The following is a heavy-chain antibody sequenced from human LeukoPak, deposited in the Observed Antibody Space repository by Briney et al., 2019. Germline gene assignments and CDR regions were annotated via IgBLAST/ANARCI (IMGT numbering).Heavy chain of an antibody. Sequence: GSLRLSCVASGFSFSTSSMCWVRQTPEKGLEWVSAIGGCGDDTFYAASVKGRFTISRDNSKNTLSLQMNSLRPEDMGIYYCAREERAETDTLLIFVDRWGQGTLVTISS. D-gene: IGHD1-1*01. CDR1: GFSFSTSS. CDR3: AREERAETDTLLIFVDR. V-gene: IGHV3-23*01. J-gene: IGHJ4*02. CDR2: IGGCGDDT.